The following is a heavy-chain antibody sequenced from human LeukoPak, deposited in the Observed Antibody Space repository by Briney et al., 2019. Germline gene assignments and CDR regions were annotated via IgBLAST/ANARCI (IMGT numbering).Heavy chain of an antibody. V-gene: IGHV1-2*02. Sequence: GASMKVSCKASGYTFTGYYMHWVRQAPGQGLEWMGWINPNSGGTNYAQKFQGRVTVTRDTSISTAYMELSRLRSDDTAVYYCARVGYYDSSGTFDYWGQGTLVTVSS. CDR1: GYTFTGYY. J-gene: IGHJ4*02. CDR2: INPNSGGT. CDR3: ARVGYYDSSGTFDY. D-gene: IGHD3-22*01.